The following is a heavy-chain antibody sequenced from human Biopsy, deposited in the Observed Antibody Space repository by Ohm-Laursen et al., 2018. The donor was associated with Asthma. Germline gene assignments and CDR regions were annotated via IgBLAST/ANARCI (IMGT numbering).Heavy chain of an antibody. V-gene: IGHV3-9*01. Sequence: SLRLSCAAFGFSFDDCAMHWVRQAPGKGLEWVSSISWNSGNIDYADSVKGRFTISRDNAKNSLYLQMQSLRPEDTAFYYCAKSADYYDSTDYLDFWGRGTLVTVSS. CDR2: ISWNSGNI. CDR3: AKSADYYDSTDYLDF. J-gene: IGHJ4*01. CDR1: GFSFDDCA. D-gene: IGHD3-22*01.